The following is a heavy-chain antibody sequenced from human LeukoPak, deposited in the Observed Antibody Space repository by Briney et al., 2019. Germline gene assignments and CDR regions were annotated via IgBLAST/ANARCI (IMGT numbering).Heavy chain of an antibody. D-gene: IGHD1-1*01. Sequence: AGGSLRLSCVTSGFTFRSYLMNWVRQGPGKGLVWVSRVNTDGSNTKYADSVKGRFTISRDNAKNTLYLQMNNLRDEDTAVYYCAREPTTTGGGYWGQGTLVTVSS. CDR3: AREPTTTGGGY. CDR2: VNTDGSNT. CDR1: GFTFRSYL. J-gene: IGHJ4*02. V-gene: IGHV3-74*01.